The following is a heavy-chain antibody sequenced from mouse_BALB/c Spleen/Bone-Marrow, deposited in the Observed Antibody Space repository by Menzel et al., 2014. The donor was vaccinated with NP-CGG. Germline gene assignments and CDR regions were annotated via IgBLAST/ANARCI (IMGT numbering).Heavy chain of an antibody. V-gene: IGHV1S22*01. CDR3: TREVRRYAMDY. CDR1: GYTFTSYW. D-gene: IGHD2-14*01. CDR2: IYPGSGST. J-gene: IGHJ4*01. Sequence: LHQSGSELVRPGASVKLSCKASGYTFTSYWMHWVKQRPGQGLEWIGNIYPGSGSTNYDEKFKSKATLTVDTSSSTAYMQLSSLTSEDSAVYYCTREVRRYAMDYWGQGTSVTVSS.